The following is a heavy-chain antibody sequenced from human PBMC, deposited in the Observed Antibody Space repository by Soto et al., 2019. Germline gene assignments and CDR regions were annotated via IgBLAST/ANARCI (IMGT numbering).Heavy chain of an antibody. CDR1: GVTVSDYW. Sequence: GGSPGLACAASGVTVSDYWVSGVRQAPGKGPEWVANIKFDGSEKQYVDSVRGRFTISRDNSRSSLSLQMNSLRAGDTAVYYCVKDGGYCSSSTCYAPRNHYFDSWGQGTLVTVSS. V-gene: IGHV3-7*03. J-gene: IGHJ4*02. CDR2: IKFDGSEK. D-gene: IGHD2-2*01. CDR3: VKDGGYCSSSTCYAPRNHYFDS.